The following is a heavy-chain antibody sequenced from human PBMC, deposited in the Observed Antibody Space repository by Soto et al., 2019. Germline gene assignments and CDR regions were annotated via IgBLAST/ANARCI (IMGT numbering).Heavy chain of an antibody. CDR3: ARALYDSSGGSFNWFDP. V-gene: IGHV3-13*01. Sequence: EVQLVESGGGLVQPGGSLRLSCAASGFTFSSYDMHWVRQATGKGLEWVSAIGTAGDTYYPGSVKGRFTISRENAKNSLYLQMNSLRAGDTAVYYCARALYDSSGGSFNWFDPWGQGTLVTVSS. D-gene: IGHD3-22*01. CDR1: GFTFSSYD. J-gene: IGHJ5*02. CDR2: IGTAGDT.